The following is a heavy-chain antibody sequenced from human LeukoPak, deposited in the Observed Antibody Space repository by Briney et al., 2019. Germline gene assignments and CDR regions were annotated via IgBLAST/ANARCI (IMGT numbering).Heavy chain of an antibody. Sequence: GGSLRLSCVASGFTFSRYWMSWVRQAPGKGLEWVATIIQDESEKYYVDSVKGRFTISRDNAKNSLFLQMNSLRAEDTALYYCARDPYSGNYGNDYYYYMDVWGKGTTVTISS. V-gene: IGHV3-7*01. J-gene: IGHJ6*03. CDR3: ARDPYSGNYGNDYYYYMDV. D-gene: IGHD1-26*01. CDR2: IIQDESEK. CDR1: GFTFSRYW.